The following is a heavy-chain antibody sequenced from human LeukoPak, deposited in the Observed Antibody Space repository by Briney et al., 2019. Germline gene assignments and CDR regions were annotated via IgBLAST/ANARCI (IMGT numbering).Heavy chain of an antibody. D-gene: IGHD4-17*01. V-gene: IGHV3-23*01. CDR2: TSGSGDST. Sequence: GGSLRLSCAASGFTFSSCAMSWVRQAPGKGLEWVSSTSGSGDSTYYADSVKGRFTISRDNSKNTLYLQMNSLRAEDTAVYHCASHGEGTVTTRWDSALWGRGTLVTVSS. CDR1: GFTFSSCA. J-gene: IGHJ2*01. CDR3: ASHGEGTVTTRWDSAL.